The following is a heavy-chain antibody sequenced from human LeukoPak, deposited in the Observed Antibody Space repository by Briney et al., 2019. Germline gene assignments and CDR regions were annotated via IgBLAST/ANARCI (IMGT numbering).Heavy chain of an antibody. CDR2: IYYSGST. V-gene: IGHV4-59*01. J-gene: IGHJ4*02. D-gene: IGHD4-17*01. CDR1: GGSISSYY. CDR3: ARDSTVHGQSEYYFDY. Sequence: SETLSLTCTVSGGSISSYYWIWIRQPPGKGLEWIGYIYYSGSTNYNPSLKSRVTISVDTSKNQFSLKLSSVTAADTAVYYCARDSTVHGQSEYYFDYWGQGTLVTVSS.